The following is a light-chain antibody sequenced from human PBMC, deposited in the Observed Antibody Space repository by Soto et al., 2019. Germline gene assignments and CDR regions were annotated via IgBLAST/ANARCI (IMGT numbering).Light chain of an antibody. Sequence: EIVLTQSPATLSVSPVEIAKLYFISTETISTNLAWFQRKPGQPPRLLIYGSSTRATGVPDRFSGSGSGTEFTLIISRLQSEDVALYYCQQYSNWPPAINCGQGTRREI. CDR1: ETISTN. CDR2: GSS. J-gene: IGKJ5*01. CDR3: QQYSNWPPAIN. V-gene: IGKV3-15*01.